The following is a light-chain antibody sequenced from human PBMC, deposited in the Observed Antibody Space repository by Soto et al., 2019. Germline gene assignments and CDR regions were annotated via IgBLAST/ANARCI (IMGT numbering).Light chain of an antibody. CDR2: ENY. CDR3: GTWDSSLGAWV. Sequence: QSVLTQPPSVSAAPGQAVTISCSGSSSNIGNNYVSWYQQLPGTAPKLLIYENYNRPSGIPDRFSGSKSGTSATLGITGLQTGDEADYYCGTWDSSLGAWVFGGGTKVTVL. J-gene: IGLJ3*02. V-gene: IGLV1-51*02. CDR1: SSNIGNNY.